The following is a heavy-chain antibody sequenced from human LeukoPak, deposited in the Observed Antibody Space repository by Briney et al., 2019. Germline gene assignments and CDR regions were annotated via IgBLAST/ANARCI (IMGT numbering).Heavy chain of an antibody. CDR3: ARVLAARLSDY. Sequence: GGSLRLSCAASGFTFSSYEMNWVRQAPGKGLEWVSYISSSGSTIYYADSVRGRFTISRDNAKNSLYLQMNGLRAEDTAVYYCARVLAARLSDYWGQGTLVTVSS. D-gene: IGHD6-6*01. CDR1: GFTFSSYE. CDR2: ISSSGSTI. V-gene: IGHV3-48*03. J-gene: IGHJ4*02.